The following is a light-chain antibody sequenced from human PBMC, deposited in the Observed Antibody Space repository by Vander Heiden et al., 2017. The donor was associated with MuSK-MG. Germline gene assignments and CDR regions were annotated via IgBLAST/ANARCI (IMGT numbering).Light chain of an antibody. V-gene: IGKV1-39*01. Sequence: DIQMTQSPSSLSASVGDRVTSTCRESQSSGSYLNWYQQKPGKAPKLLIYAASSWQSGVPARFSGSGSGTDFTLTISSLKPEDFATYYCQQGYSTPQTFGQGTKVEIK. CDR1: QSSGSY. J-gene: IGKJ1*01. CDR2: AAS. CDR3: QQGYSTPQT.